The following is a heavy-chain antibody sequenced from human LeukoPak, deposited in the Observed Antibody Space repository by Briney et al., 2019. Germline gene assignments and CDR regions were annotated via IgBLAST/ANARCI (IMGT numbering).Heavy chain of an antibody. J-gene: IGHJ4*02. Sequence: SETLSLTCVVSGASVSSSHWNWIRQLPGKGLEWIGCLSYTGKTDYNPSLTSRVTISLDTSKNQVSLELRSVTAADTAVYYCSEGYFEPFDHWGQGTLVTVSS. CDR2: LSYTGKT. CDR1: GASVSSSH. CDR3: SEGYFEPFDH. D-gene: IGHD2/OR15-2a*01. V-gene: IGHV4-59*02.